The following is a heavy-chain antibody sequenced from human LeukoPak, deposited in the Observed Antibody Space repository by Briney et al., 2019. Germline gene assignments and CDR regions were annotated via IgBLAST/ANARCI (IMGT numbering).Heavy chain of an antibody. CDR3: ARSQGEWLAADAFDI. CDR2: IYYSGST. D-gene: IGHD3-3*01. CDR1: GGSFSGYY. Sequence: SSETLSLTCAVYGGSFSGYYWSWIRQPPGKGLEWIGYIYYSGSTNYNPSLKSRVTISVDTSKNQFSLKLSSVTAADTAVYYCARSQGEWLAADAFDIWGQGTMVTVSS. V-gene: IGHV4-59*01. J-gene: IGHJ3*02.